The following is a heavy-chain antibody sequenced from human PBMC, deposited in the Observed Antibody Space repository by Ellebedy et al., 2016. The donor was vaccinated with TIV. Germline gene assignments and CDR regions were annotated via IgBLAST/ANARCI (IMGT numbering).Heavy chain of an antibody. D-gene: IGHD1-1*01. V-gene: IGHV3-33*01. Sequence: GESLKISCAASGFSFSANDMHWVRQAPGKGLEWVALVCFDGINKYYGDSVKGRFTIARDISKNILSLQMNSLRGNDTAVYYCARGDRHQRLDFDALHTWGPGTLVTVSS. CDR1: GFSFSAND. CDR3: ARGDRHQRLDFDALHT. J-gene: IGHJ3*02. CDR2: VCFDGINK.